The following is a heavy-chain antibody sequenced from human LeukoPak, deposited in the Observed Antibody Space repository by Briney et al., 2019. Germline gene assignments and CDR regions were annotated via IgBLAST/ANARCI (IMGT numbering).Heavy chain of an antibody. CDR3: ARTVTTIDWFDP. CDR1: GYTFTGYY. Sequence: ASVKVSCKASGYTFTGYYMHWVRQAPGQGHEWMGWINPNSGGTNYAQKFQGRVTMTRDTSISTAYMELSRMRSDDTAVYYCARTVTTIDWFDPWGQGTLVTVSS. CDR2: INPNSGGT. D-gene: IGHD4-11*01. V-gene: IGHV1-2*02. J-gene: IGHJ5*02.